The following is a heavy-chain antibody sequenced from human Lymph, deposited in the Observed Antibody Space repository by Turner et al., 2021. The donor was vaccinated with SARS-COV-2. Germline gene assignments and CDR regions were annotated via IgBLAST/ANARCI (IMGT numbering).Heavy chain of an antibody. CDR3: AKDPGYCSGGSCYSRTYFDF. CDR1: GVTFDDYA. Sequence: EVQLVESGGGVVQPGGSLRLSCAASGVTFDDYAMHWVRQAPGKGLEWVSLISGDGGGTYYADSVKGRFTISRDNSKNSLSLQMNSLRAEDTALYYCAKDPGYCSGGSCYSRTYFDFWGQGTLVTVSA. V-gene: IGHV3-43*02. CDR2: ISGDGGGT. J-gene: IGHJ4*02. D-gene: IGHD2-15*01.